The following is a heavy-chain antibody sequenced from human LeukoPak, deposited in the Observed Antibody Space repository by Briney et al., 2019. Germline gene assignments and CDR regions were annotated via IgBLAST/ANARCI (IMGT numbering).Heavy chain of an antibody. V-gene: IGHV4-34*01. D-gene: IGHD3-10*01. Sequence: SETLSLTCAVYGGSFSGYYWSWIRQPPGKGLERIGEINHSGSTNYNPSLKSRVTISVDTSKNQFSPKLSSVTAADTAVYYCARGHYGSEFDYWGQGTLVTVSS. CDR3: ARGHYGSEFDY. J-gene: IGHJ4*02. CDR1: GGSFSGYY. CDR2: INHSGST.